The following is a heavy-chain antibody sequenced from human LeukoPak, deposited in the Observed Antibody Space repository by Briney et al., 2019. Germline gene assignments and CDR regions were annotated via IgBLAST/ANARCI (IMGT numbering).Heavy chain of an antibody. J-gene: IGHJ4*02. Sequence: SGGSLRLSCAASGFTFSSYAMHWVRQAPGKGLEYVSAISSNGGSTYYANSVKGRFTISRDNSKNTLYLQMGSLRAEDMAVYYCGRGMRDYYGLDYWGQGILVTVSS. CDR3: GRGMRDYYGLDY. V-gene: IGHV3-64*01. CDR2: ISSNGGST. CDR1: GFTFSSYA. D-gene: IGHD3-10*01.